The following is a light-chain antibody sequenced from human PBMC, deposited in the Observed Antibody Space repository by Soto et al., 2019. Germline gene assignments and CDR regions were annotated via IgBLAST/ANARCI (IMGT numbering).Light chain of an antibody. Sequence: QLVLTQPPSVSGAPGQRGTISCTGSSSNIGAGYDVHWYQQLPGTPPELLIYGNSNRPSGVPDRFSGSKSRTAASLAITGLQAEAEADYYCQSDDSSLRGVVFGGGTKLTVL. J-gene: IGLJ2*01. CDR2: GNS. CDR1: SSNIGAGYD. V-gene: IGLV1-40*01. CDR3: QSDDSSLRGVV.